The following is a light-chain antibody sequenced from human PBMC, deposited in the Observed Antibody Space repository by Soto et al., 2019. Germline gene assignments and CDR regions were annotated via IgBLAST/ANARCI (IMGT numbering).Light chain of an antibody. J-gene: IGLJ1*01. CDR3: SSYRSTSTYV. CDR2: EVS. Sequence: QSVLTQPASVSGSPGQSITISCTGTSSDAGTYNYVSWHQQHPGQAPKLMIYEVSNRPSGVSDRFSASKSGNTASLTISGLQAWDEADYYCSSYRSTSTYVFGTGTKLTVL. CDR1: SSDAGTYNY. V-gene: IGLV2-14*01.